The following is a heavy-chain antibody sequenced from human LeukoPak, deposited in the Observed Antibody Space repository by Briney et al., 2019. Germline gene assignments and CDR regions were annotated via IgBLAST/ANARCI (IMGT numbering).Heavy chain of an antibody. Sequence: ASVKVSCKASGYTFTGYYMHWVRQAPGQGLEWMGWINPNSGGTNYAQKFQGWVTMTRDTSISTAYMELSRLRSDDTAVYYCARETDWGVTTLGYWGQGTLVTVSS. CDR2: INPNSGGT. J-gene: IGHJ4*02. CDR1: GYTFTGYY. D-gene: IGHD4-17*01. CDR3: ARETDWGVTTLGY. V-gene: IGHV1-2*04.